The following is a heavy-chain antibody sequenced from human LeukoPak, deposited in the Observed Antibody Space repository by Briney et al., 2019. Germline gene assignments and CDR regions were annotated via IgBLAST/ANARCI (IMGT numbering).Heavy chain of an antibody. J-gene: IGHJ4*02. CDR3: ARGRGFGSSMNGPFDY. CDR2: IKQDGSEK. V-gene: IGHV3-7*01. D-gene: IGHD6-13*01. Sequence: GGSLRLSCAASGFPFSSYWMSWVRQAPGKGLEWVANIKQDGSEKYYVDSVKGRFTISRDNAKNSLYLQMNSLRAEDTAVYYCARGRGFGSSMNGPFDYWGQGTLVTVSS. CDR1: GFPFSSYW.